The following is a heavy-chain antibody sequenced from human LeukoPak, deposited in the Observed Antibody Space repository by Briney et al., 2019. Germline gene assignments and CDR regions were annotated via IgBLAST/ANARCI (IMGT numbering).Heavy chain of an antibody. CDR3: ARSGSHDAFDI. J-gene: IGHJ3*02. D-gene: IGHD2-15*01. CDR2: TYYRSKWYN. Sequence: SQALSLTCAISGDSVSSYSAAWSWIRQSPSRGLEWLGRTYYRSKWYNDYAVSVKSRITINPDTSKNQFSLQLTSVTPEDTAVYYCARSGSHDAFDIWGQGTMVTVSS. V-gene: IGHV6-1*01. CDR1: GDSVSSYSAA.